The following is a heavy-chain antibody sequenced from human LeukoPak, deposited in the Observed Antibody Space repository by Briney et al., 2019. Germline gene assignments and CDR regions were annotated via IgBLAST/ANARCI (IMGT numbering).Heavy chain of an antibody. V-gene: IGHV4-31*03. Sequence: PSQTLSLTCTVSVGSISSGGYFWSWIRQHPGKGLEWIGYIYYSGSTYYNPSRKGRVTISVDTSKQQFSLRLSSVTAADTAIYYCASVSYDTSLQHWGQGTLVTVSS. CDR2: IYYSGST. J-gene: IGHJ1*01. D-gene: IGHD3-22*01. CDR1: VGSISSGGYF. CDR3: ASVSYDTSLQH.